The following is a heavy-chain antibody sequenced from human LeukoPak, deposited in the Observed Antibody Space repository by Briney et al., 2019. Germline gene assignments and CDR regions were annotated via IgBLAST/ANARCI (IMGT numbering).Heavy chain of an antibody. CDR2: ISSSGSTI. Sequence: PGGSLRLSCAASGFTFSDSYMSWIRQAPGKGLEWVSYISSSGSTIYYADSVKGRFTISRDNAKNSLYLQMNSLRAEDTAVYYCARAGERGTFRRHEDYWGQGTLVTVSS. CDR1: GFTFSDSY. D-gene: IGHD1-26*01. CDR3: ARAGERGTFRRHEDY. V-gene: IGHV3-11*04. J-gene: IGHJ4*02.